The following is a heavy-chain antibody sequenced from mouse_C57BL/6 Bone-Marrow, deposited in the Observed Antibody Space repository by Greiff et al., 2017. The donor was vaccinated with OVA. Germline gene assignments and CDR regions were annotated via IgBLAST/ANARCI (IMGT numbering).Heavy chain of an antibody. CDR3: TTGGNYGY. V-gene: IGHV14-4*01. J-gene: IGHJ2*01. D-gene: IGHD2-1*01. CDR1: GFNIKDDY. Sequence: DVKLQESGAELVRPGASVKLSCTASGFNIKDDYMPWVKQRPEQGLEWIGWIDPENGDTEYASKFQGKATITADTSSNTAYLQLSSLTSEDTAVYYCTTGGNYGYWGQGTTLTVSS. CDR2: IDPENGDT.